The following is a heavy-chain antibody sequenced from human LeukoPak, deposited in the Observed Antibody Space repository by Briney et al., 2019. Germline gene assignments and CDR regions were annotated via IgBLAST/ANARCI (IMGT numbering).Heavy chain of an antibody. Sequence: GRSLRLSCAPSGFTFNDYALHWVRQAPGKGLEWVSGMSWNSASIGYVDSVKGPFTIFRDNAKNSLYLQMNSLRVEDTALYYCVNDYHNYGRGGFEYWGQGALVTVSS. D-gene: IGHD4-17*01. J-gene: IGHJ4*02. CDR1: GFTFNDYA. CDR3: VNDYHNYGRGGFEY. CDR2: MSWNSASI. V-gene: IGHV3-9*01.